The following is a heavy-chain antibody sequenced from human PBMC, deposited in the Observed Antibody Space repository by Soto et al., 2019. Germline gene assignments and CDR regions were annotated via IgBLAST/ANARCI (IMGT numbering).Heavy chain of an antibody. CDR1: VFNFSKHV. V-gene: IGHV3-30*18. J-gene: IGHJ4*02. CDR3: AKGPPLLMVYPVLDS. CDR2: ISYDGSNK. D-gene: IGHD2-8*01. Sequence: GGALLVFWAASVFNFSKHVMHWVRQAPGKGLEWVAVISYDGSNKYYGDSVNDRFTISIDNAKNTLYLHMNSLRPEDTAVYFCAKGPPLLMVYPVLDSWGQGTMVTVSS.